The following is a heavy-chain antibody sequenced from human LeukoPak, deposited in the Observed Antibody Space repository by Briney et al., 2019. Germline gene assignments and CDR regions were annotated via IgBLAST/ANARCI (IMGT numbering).Heavy chain of an antibody. CDR3: ARVSGTTSFGNYWFES. D-gene: IGHD3-10*01. CDR1: GYTFTAYY. V-gene: IGHV1-2*02. Sequence: AASVRVSCKASGYTFTAYYIHWVRQAPGQGLEWMGWINPNSGATNHAQNFQARVAMTRDTSISTAYMELSSLRSDDTAVYYCARVSGTTSFGNYWFESWGRGTLVTVSS. J-gene: IGHJ5*01. CDR2: INPNSGAT.